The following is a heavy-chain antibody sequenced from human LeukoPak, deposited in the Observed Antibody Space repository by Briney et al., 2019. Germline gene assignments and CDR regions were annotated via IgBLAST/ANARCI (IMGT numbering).Heavy chain of an antibody. CDR3: AKDMKVRGIMSIDY. Sequence: PGGSLRLSCAASGFTFSSFAMSWVRQAPGKGLEWVSTISGGGGSTYYADSVKGRFTISRDNSKNTVHLQMNSLRAEDTAIYCCAKDMKVRGIMSIDYWGQGTLVTVSS. J-gene: IGHJ4*02. V-gene: IGHV3-23*01. D-gene: IGHD3-10*01. CDR2: ISGGGGST. CDR1: GFTFSSFA.